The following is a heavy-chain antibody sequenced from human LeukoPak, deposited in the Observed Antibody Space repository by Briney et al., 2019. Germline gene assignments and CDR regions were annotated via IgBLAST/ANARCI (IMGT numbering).Heavy chain of an antibody. D-gene: IGHD2-15*01. Sequence: ASVKVSCKASGYTFTSYGISWVRQAPGQGFEWMGWISAYNGNTNYAQKLQGRVTMTTDTSTSTAYMELRSLRSDDTAVYYCARDHYGLVVVVAAASPDAFDLWGPGTMVTVSS. V-gene: IGHV1-18*01. CDR1: GYTFTSYG. CDR3: ARDHYGLVVVVAAASPDAFDL. J-gene: IGHJ3*01. CDR2: ISAYNGNT.